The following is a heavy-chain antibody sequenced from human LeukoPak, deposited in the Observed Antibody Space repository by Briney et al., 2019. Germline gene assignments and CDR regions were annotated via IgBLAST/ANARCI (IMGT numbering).Heavy chain of an antibody. CDR1: GGSFSGYY. V-gene: IGHV4-34*01. J-gene: IGHJ4*02. CDR2: INHSGST. D-gene: IGHD4-17*01. CDR3: ARGIIYGDYGPGL. Sequence: SETLSLTCAVYGGSFSGYYLSWIRQPPGKGLEWIGEINHSGSTNYNPSIKSRVTISVDTSKNQFSLKLSSVPAADTAVYYCARGIIYGDYGPGLWGQGTLVSVSS.